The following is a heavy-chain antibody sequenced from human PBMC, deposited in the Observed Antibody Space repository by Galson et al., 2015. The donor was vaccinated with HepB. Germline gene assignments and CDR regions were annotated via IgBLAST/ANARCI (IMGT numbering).Heavy chain of an antibody. CDR3: VNFGPLHLSRYGCWSGSN. J-gene: IGHJ1*01. Sequence: SLRLSCAASGFTFSSYGMHWVRQAPGKGLEYVSAISSNGGSTYYADSVKGRFTISRDNSKNTLYLQMSSLRAEDTAVYYCVNFGPLHLSRYGCWSGSNWGQGTLVTVSS. V-gene: IGHV3-64D*06. CDR1: GFTFSSYG. CDR2: ISSNGGST. D-gene: IGHD3-3*01.